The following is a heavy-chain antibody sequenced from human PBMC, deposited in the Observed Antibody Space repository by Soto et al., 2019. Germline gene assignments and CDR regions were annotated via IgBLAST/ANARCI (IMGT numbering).Heavy chain of an antibody. CDR1: GGSISSYY. V-gene: IGHV4-59*08. Sequence: QVQLQESGPGLVKPSETLSLTCTVSGGSISSYYWSWIRQPPGKGLEWIGYIYYSGSTNYNPSLRSRLTISVDTSKNQFSLKLSSVTAADKAVYYCARHGLGPPLPGYLAGWGQGTLVTVSS. D-gene: IGHD3-9*01. J-gene: IGHJ4*02. CDR3: ARHGLGPPLPGYLAG. CDR2: IYYSGST.